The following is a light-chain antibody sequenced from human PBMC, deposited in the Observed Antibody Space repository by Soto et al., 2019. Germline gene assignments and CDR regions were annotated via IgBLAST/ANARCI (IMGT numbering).Light chain of an antibody. J-gene: IGKJ4*01. Sequence: DIQMTQSPSSLSASVGARVTITCRASQGISNYFAWYQQQPGKLPKLLIYAASTLQSGVPSRFRGSGSRTDFTLTISSLQPEDVATYYCQKYNSVPLTFCGGTKVKIK. CDR1: QGISNY. CDR2: AAS. V-gene: IGKV1-27*01. CDR3: QKYNSVPLT.